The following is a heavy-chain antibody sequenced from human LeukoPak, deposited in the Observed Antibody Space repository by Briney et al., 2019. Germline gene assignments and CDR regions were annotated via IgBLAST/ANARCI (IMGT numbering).Heavy chain of an antibody. V-gene: IGHV3-33*01. J-gene: IGHJ4*02. CDR2: IWYDGSNK. CDR1: GFTFSSYG. Sequence: GRSLRLSCAASGFTFSSYGMHWVRQAPGKGLEWVAVIWYDGSNKYYADSVKGRFTISRDNSKNTLYLQMNSLRAEDTAAYYCARDGVSDNSGYVGCIAYWGQGTLVTVSS. CDR3: ARDGVSDNSGYVGCIAY. D-gene: IGHD5-12*01.